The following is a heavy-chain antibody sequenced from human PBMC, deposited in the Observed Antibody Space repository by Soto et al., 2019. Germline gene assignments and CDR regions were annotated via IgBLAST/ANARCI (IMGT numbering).Heavy chain of an antibody. CDR1: GGSIGSGDYY. CDR2: IYYSGST. V-gene: IGHV4-30-4*01. J-gene: IGHJ6*02. Sequence: PSETLSLTCTVSGGSIGSGDYYWSWIRQPPGKGLEWIGYIYYSGSTYYNPSLKSRVTISVDTSKNQFSLKLSSVTAADTAVYYCARDRRRYYYGSGSYLPYYGMDVWGQGTTVTISS. D-gene: IGHD3-10*01. CDR3: ARDRRRYYYGSGSYLPYYGMDV.